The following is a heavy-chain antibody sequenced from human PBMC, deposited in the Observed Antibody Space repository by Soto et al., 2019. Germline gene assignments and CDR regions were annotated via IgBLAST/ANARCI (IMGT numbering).Heavy chain of an antibody. CDR2: ISYDGSNK. CDR1: GFTFSSYA. J-gene: IGHJ6*02. D-gene: IGHD3-16*01. CDR3: ASSGGPREEYYYGMDV. Sequence: GGSLRLSCAASGFTFSSYAMHWVRQAPGKGLEWVAVISYDGSNKYYADSVKGRFTISRDNSKNTLYLQMNSLRAEDTAVYYCASSGGPREEYYYGMDVWGQGTTVTVSS. V-gene: IGHV3-30-3*01.